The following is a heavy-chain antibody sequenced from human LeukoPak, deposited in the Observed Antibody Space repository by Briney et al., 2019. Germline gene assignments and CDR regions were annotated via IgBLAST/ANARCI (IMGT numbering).Heavy chain of an antibody. CDR1: GFTFSTYS. CDR3: ARDRGYSYGRSFDY. Sequence: GGSLRLSCTASGFTFSTYSMNWVRQAPGKGLEWISSISSSGSYMNYADSVKGRFTISRDNSKNTLYLQMNSLRAEDTAVYYCARDRGYSYGRSFDYWGQGTLVTVSS. CDR2: ISSSGSYM. D-gene: IGHD5-18*01. J-gene: IGHJ4*02. V-gene: IGHV3-21*04.